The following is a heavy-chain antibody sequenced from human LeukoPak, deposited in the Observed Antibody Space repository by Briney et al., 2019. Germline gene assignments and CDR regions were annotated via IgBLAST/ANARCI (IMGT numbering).Heavy chain of an antibody. CDR1: GFTFSSYE. V-gene: IGHV3-48*03. D-gene: IGHD1-26*01. Sequence: PGGSLRLSCAASGFTFSSYEMNWVRQAPGKGLECLSYMSGSGSTIYYADSVKGRFTISRDNAKNSLYLQMNSLRAEDTAVYYCARDQSTVGEPGYLDSWGQGTLVTVSS. CDR2: MSGSGSTI. CDR3: ARDQSTVGEPGYLDS. J-gene: IGHJ5*01.